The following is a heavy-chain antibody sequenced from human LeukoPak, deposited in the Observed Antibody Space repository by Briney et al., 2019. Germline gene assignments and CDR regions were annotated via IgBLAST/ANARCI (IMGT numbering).Heavy chain of an antibody. J-gene: IGHJ4*02. CDR3: SRDSHGDDVYDY. V-gene: IGHV3-49*04. D-gene: IGHD1-1*01. CDR1: GFTFDDFA. Sequence: GGSLRLSCTVSGFTFDDFATTWVRQAPGKGLEWVGFIRRRAYGGTTDYAASVKGRFSISIDESKNIAYLQMNSLKTEDTAMYFCSRDSHGDDVYDYWGQGTLVTVSS. CDR2: IRRRAYGGTT.